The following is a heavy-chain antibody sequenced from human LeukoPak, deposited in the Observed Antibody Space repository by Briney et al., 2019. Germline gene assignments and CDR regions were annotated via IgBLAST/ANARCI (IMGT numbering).Heavy chain of an antibody. CDR1: GFTFNNYA. V-gene: IGHV3-23*01. CDR2: MSGKGDST. CDR3: AKALVGAIDY. D-gene: IGHD1-26*01. Sequence: GGSLRLSCVVSGFTFNNYAMNWVRQAPGKGLEWVSGMSGKGDSTYYGDSVKGRFTISRDNSKNTLYLQMNSLRAEDTALYYCAKALVGAIDYWGQGTLVTVSS. J-gene: IGHJ4*02.